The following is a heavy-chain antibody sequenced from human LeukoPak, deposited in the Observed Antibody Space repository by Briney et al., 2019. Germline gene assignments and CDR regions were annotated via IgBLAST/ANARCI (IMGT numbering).Heavy chain of an antibody. V-gene: IGHV1-69*04. Sequence: SVKVSCKASGGTFSSYAISWVRQAPGQGLEWMGRIIPILGIANYAQKFQGRVTITADKSTSTAYMELSSLRSEDTAVYYCARSNGGNPFDYWGQGTLVTVSS. CDR3: ARSNGGNPFDY. J-gene: IGHJ4*02. D-gene: IGHD4-23*01. CDR2: IIPILGIA. CDR1: GGTFSSYA.